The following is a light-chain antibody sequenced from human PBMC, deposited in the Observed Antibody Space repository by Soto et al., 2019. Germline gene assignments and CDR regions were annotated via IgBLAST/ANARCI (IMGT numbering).Light chain of an antibody. CDR1: SSDVGSYNL. CDR2: EVI. J-gene: IGLJ3*02. V-gene: IGLV2-23*02. CDR3: CSYASSGTV. Sequence: QSALTQPASVSGSPGQSITISCTGTSSDVGSYNLVSWYQQHPGKAPKLMIYEVIRRPSGVSNRFSGSKSGNTASLTISGRQAEDEAYYYCCSYASSGTVFGGGTKPTVL.